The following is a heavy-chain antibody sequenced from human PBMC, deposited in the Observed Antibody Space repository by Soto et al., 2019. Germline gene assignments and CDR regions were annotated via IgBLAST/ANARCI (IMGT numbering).Heavy chain of an antibody. Sequence: SETLSLTCTVSGGSISSYYWSWIRQPPGKGLEWIGYIYYSGSTNYNPSLKSRVTISVDTSKNQFSLKLSSVTAADTAVYYCARFYYYDFWSGYYNYFDYWGQGTLVTVSS. CDR2: IYYSGST. D-gene: IGHD3-3*01. CDR3: ARFYYYDFWSGYYNYFDY. CDR1: GGSISSYY. J-gene: IGHJ4*02. V-gene: IGHV4-59*01.